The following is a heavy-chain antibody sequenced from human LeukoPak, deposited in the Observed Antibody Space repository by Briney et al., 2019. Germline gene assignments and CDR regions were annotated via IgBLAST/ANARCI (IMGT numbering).Heavy chain of an antibody. Sequence: ASVKVSCKASGYIFNNYGISWVRQAPGQGLEWMGWIGTYKGDTNYPQKFQGRVTMTTETSTSTAYMELRSLRSDDTAVYYCASERDYGTPGGYWGQGTLVTVSS. CDR3: ASERDYGTPGGY. J-gene: IGHJ4*02. CDR2: IGTYKGDT. CDR1: GYIFNNYG. D-gene: IGHD4-17*01. V-gene: IGHV1-18*01.